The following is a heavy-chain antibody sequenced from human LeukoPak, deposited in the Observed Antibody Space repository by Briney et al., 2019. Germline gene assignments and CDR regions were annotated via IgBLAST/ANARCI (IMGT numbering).Heavy chain of an antibody. Sequence: SETLSLTCTVSGGSISSSSYYWGWIRQPPGKGLEWIGSIYYSGGTYYNPSLKSRVTISVDTSKNQFSLKLSSVTAADTAVYYCARPSTTGRTLMVFDPWGQGTLVTVSS. CDR3: ARPSTTGRTLMVFDP. J-gene: IGHJ5*02. D-gene: IGHD4-11*01. CDR2: IYYSGGT. V-gene: IGHV4-39*01. CDR1: GGSISSSSYY.